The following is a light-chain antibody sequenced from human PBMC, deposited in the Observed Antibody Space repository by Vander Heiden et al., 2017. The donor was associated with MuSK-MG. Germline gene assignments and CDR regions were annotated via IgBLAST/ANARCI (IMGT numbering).Light chain of an antibody. V-gene: IGKV3-15*01. J-gene: IGKJ4*01. CDR3: QQYYNWPPLT. Sequence: EIVMTQSPATVSVSPGERATLSCRASQNVNNNLAWYQQKPGQAPRLLIYDVGTRATGIPARFSGSGYGTEFTLTISSRQSEDFAVYYCQQYYNWPPLTFGGGTKVXIK. CDR2: DVG. CDR1: QNVNNN.